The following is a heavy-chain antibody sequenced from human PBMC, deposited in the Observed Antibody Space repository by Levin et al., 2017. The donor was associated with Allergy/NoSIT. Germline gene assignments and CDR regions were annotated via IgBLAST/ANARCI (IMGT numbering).Heavy chain of an antibody. Sequence: GGSLRLSCAASGFTFTDSHIKWVRQAPGKGLEWAHFMSRKANGGAREWATPLSGRFTHSRDLQLSSLRAEDTAVYNLCDNRYKHSKRTSVINIVVVVQPLPSYSGLDVWGQETTVPVSS. V-gene: IGHV3-71*01. CDR3: CDNRYKHSKRTSVINIVVVVQPLPSYSGLDV. D-gene: IGHD2-2*01. CDR2: MSRKANGGAR. J-gene: IGHJ6*02. CDR1: GFTFTDSH.